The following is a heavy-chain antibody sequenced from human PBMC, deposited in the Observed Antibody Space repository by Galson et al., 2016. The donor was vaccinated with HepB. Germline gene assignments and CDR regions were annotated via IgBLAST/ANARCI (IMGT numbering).Heavy chain of an antibody. Sequence: EPLSLTCTVSGGSISSSSYYWGWIRQPPGKGLEWIGSIYYSGSPSYNPSLKSRVTISVDTSRNHFSLKLSSVTAAATAVYYCTRENPSLLGYSDYWGQGTLVTVSS. CDR2: IYYSGSP. D-gene: IGHD2-21*01. CDR3: TRENPSLLGYSDY. V-gene: IGHV4-39*02. J-gene: IGHJ4*02. CDR1: GGSISSSSYY.